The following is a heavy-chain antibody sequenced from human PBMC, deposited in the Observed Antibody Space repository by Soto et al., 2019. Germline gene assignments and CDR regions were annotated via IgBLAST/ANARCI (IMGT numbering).Heavy chain of an antibody. V-gene: IGHV3-15*01. J-gene: IGHJ4*02. CDR1: GFTFSNAW. CDR2: IKGEADGGTT. Sequence: HLVESGGGLVKPGGSLRLSCAASGFTFSNAWMSWVRQAPGKGLEWVGRIKGEADGGTTDYAAPVKGRITISRAHSKDTLYLHMNSLKTEDTAVYYCPTGLSNGYYNFDYWGQGTPVTVSS. D-gene: IGHD3-22*01. CDR3: PTGLSNGYYNFDY.